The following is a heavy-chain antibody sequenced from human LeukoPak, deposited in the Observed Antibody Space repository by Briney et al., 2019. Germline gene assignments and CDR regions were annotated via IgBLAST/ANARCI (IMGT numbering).Heavy chain of an antibody. Sequence: GGSLRLSCAASGFTFSSYSMNWVRQAPGKGLEWVSYISSSSSTIYYADSVKGRFTISRDNAKNSLYLQMNSLRAEDTAVYYCARDGIGLRLEWSESNYYYYYYMDVWGKGTTVTVSS. V-gene: IGHV3-48*01. CDR2: ISSSSSTI. D-gene: IGHD3-3*01. CDR1: GFTFSSYS. CDR3: ARDGIGLRLEWSESNYYYYYYMDV. J-gene: IGHJ6*03.